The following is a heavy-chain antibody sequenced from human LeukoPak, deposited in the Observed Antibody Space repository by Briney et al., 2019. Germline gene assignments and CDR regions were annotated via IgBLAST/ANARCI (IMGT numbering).Heavy chain of an antibody. Sequence: GGSLRLSCAASGCTFSSYGMHWVRQAPGKGLEWVAVIWYDGSNKYYADSVKGRFTISRDNSKNTLYLQMNSLRAEDTAVYYCAKGYSSSWYFPDFDYWGQGTLVTVSS. V-gene: IGHV3-33*06. CDR3: AKGYSSSWYFPDFDY. D-gene: IGHD6-13*01. CDR1: GCTFSSYG. CDR2: IWYDGSNK. J-gene: IGHJ4*02.